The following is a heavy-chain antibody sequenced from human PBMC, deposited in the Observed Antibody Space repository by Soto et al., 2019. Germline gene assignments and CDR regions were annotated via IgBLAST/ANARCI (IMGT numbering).Heavy chain of an antibody. CDR2: IYHSGST. V-gene: IGHV4-30-2*01. CDR3: ARGSATVPTNWFDP. D-gene: IGHD4-4*01. J-gene: IGHJ5*02. Sequence: PSETLSLTCAVSGGSISSGGYSWSWIRQPPGKGLEWIGYIYHSGSTYYNPSLKSRVTISVDRSKNQFSLKLSSVTAADTAVYYCARGSATVPTNWFDPWGQGTLVTVSS. CDR1: GGSISSGGYS.